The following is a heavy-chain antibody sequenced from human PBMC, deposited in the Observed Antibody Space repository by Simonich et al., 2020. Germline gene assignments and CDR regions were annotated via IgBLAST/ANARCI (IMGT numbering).Heavy chain of an antibody. Sequence: QVQLQESVPGLVKPSETLSLTCAVSGYSISSGYYWGWIRKPPGKGLEWIGSIYHSGSTNYNPSLKSRVTISVDTSKNQFSLKLSSVTAADTAVYYCARVTREWLVFYWGQGTLVTVSS. V-gene: IGHV4-38-2*01. CDR3: ARVTREWLVFY. J-gene: IGHJ4*02. D-gene: IGHD6-19*01. CDR2: IYHSGST. CDR1: GYSISSGYY.